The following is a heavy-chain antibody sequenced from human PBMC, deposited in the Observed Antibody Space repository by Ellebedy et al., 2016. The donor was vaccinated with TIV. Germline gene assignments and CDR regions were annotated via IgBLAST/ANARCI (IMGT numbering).Heavy chain of an antibody. D-gene: IGHD2-2*01. CDR1: GYTFTSYG. V-gene: IGHV1-18*01. CDR2: ISAYNGNT. CDR3: ARIYCSSTSCYDGNAFDI. Sequence: ASVKVSCXASGYTFTSYGISWVRQAPGQGLEWMGWISAYNGNTNYAQKLQGRVTMTTDTSTSTAYMELRSLRSDDTAVYYCARIYCSSTSCYDGNAFDIWGQGTMVTVSS. J-gene: IGHJ3*02.